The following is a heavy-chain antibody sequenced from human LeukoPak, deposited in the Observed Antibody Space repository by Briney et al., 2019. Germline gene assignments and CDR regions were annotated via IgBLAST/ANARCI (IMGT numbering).Heavy chain of an antibody. D-gene: IGHD3-22*01. Sequence: GGSLRLSCAASGFTFSNYAMHWVRQAPGKGLEWVANIKQDGSEKNYVDSVKGRFTISRDSAKNLLYLQMNSLRAEDTAVYYCVRGGTYYYDRWGQGTLVTASS. CDR2: IKQDGSEK. CDR3: VRGGTYYYDR. V-gene: IGHV3-7*01. CDR1: GFTFSNYA. J-gene: IGHJ4*02.